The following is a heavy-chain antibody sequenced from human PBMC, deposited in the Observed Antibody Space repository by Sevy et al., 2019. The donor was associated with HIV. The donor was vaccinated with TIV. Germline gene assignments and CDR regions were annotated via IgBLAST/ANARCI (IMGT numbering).Heavy chain of an antibody. CDR3: ARQFCSSTSCYINWFDP. CDR2: IYPSDSDT. D-gene: IGHD2-2*02. CDR1: GYSFTSYW. J-gene: IGHJ5*02. Sequence: GESLKISCKGSGYSFTSYWIGWVRQMPGKGLEWMGIIYPSDSDTRYSPSFQGQVTISADKSISTAYLQWSSLKASDTAMYYCARQFCSSTSCYINWFDPWGQGTLVTVSS. V-gene: IGHV5-51*01.